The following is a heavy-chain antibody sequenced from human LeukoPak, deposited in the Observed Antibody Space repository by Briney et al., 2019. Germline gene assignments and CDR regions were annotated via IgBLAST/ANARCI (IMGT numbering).Heavy chain of an antibody. V-gene: IGHV4-59*01. J-gene: IGHJ4*02. Sequence: SETLSLTCTVSGDSITSYYWSWIRQPPGKGLEWIGYIYYSGSTNYNPSLKSRVTISVDTSKNQFSLKLSSVTAADTAVYYCARSLGYSGSYTSLYYFDYWGQGTLVTVSS. D-gene: IGHD1-26*01. CDR2: IYYSGST. CDR1: GDSITSYY. CDR3: ARSLGYSGSYTSLYYFDY.